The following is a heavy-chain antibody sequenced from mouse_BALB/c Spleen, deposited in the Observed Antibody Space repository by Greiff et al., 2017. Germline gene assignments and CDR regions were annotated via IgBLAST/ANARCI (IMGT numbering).Heavy chain of an antibody. Sequence: QVHVKQPGAELVKPGASVKLSCKASGYTFTSYWMHWVKQRPGQGLEWIGEINPSNGRTNYNEKFKSKATLTVDKSSSTAYMQLSSLTSEDSAVYYCAKLGRKYFDYWGQGTTLTVSS. J-gene: IGHJ2*01. CDR1: GYTFTSYW. D-gene: IGHD4-1*01. V-gene: IGHV1S81*02. CDR3: AKLGRKYFDY. CDR2: INPSNGRT.